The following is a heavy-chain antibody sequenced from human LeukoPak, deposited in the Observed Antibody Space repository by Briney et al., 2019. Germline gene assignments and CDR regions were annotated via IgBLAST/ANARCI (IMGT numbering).Heavy chain of an antibody. J-gene: IGHJ4*02. CDR2: IYYSGST. CDR1: GGSISSSSYY. CDR3: ARGGHYGGNSYLFDY. D-gene: IGHD4-23*01. Sequence: SETLSLTCTVSGGSISSSSYYWSWIRQPPGKGLEWIGYIYYSGSTNYNPSLKSRVTISVDTSKNQFSLKLSSVTAADTAVYYCARGGHYGGNSYLFDYWGQGTLVAVSS. V-gene: IGHV4-61*01.